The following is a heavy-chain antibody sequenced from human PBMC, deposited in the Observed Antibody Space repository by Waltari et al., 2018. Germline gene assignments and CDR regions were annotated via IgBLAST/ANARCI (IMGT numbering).Heavy chain of an antibody. Sequence: QLQLQESGPGLVKPSETLSLTCTVSGGSISSYYWSWIRQPPGKGLEWIGYIYYSGSTNYNPSLKSRVTISVDTSKNQFSLKLSSVTAADTAVYYCARVANRYYYYYYMDVWGKGTTVTISS. CDR2: IYYSGST. J-gene: IGHJ6*03. CDR3: ARVANRYYYYYYMDV. CDR1: GGSISSYY. V-gene: IGHV4-59*01.